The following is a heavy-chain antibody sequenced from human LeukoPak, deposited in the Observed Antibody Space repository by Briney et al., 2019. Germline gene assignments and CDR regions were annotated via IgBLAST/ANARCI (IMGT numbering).Heavy chain of an antibody. CDR1: GGSISSSSYY. Sequence: PSETLSLTCTVSGGSISSSSYYWGWIRQPPGKGLEWVGSIYYSGSTYYNPSLKSRVTISVDTSKNQFSLKLSSVTAADTAVYYCARDYIASPHFDYWGQGTLVTVSS. CDR2: IYYSGST. D-gene: IGHD5-12*01. J-gene: IGHJ4*02. V-gene: IGHV4-39*07. CDR3: ARDYIASPHFDY.